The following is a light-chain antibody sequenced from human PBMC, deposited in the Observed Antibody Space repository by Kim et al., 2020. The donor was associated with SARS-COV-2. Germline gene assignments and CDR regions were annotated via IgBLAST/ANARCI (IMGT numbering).Light chain of an antibody. CDR1: SLRSYY. CDR3: NSRDSSVNHLV. Sequence: SSELPQDPAVSVALGQTVRITCHGDSLRSYYASWYQQKPGQAPVLVISGKNNRPSGIPDRFSGSSSGNTASLTITGAQVEDEADYYCNSRDSSVNHLVFG. V-gene: IGLV3-19*01. CDR2: GKN. J-gene: IGLJ2*01.